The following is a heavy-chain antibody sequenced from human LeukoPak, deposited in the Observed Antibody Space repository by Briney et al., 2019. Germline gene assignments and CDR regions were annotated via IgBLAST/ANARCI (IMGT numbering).Heavy chain of an antibody. CDR3: ARDGLDSLRYFDWLAYYYYMDV. CDR1: GYTFTSYG. Sequence: ASVKVSCKASGYTFTSYGISWVRRAPGQGLEWMGWISAYNGNTNYAQKLQGRVTTTTDTSTSTAYMELRSLRSDDTAVYYCARDGLDSLRYFDWLAYYYYMDVWGKGTTVTVSS. CDR2: ISAYNGNT. J-gene: IGHJ6*03. D-gene: IGHD3-9*01. V-gene: IGHV1-18*01.